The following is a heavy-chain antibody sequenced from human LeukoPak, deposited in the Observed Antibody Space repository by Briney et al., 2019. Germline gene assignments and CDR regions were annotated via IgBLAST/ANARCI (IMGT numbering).Heavy chain of an antibody. CDR1: GGSISSSSYY. D-gene: IGHD2-15*01. CDR3: AKATLCSGGSCYFGFDY. V-gene: IGHV3-23*01. J-gene: IGHJ4*02. Sequence: ETLSLTCTVSGGSISSSSYYWGWIRQAPGKGLEWVSAISGSGGSTYYADSVKGRFTISRDNSKNTLYLQMNSLRAEDTAVYYCAKATLCSGGSCYFGFDYWGQGTLVTVSS. CDR2: ISGSGGST.